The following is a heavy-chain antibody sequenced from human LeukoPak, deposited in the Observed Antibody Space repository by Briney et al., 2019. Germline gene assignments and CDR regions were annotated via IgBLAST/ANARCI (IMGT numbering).Heavy chain of an antibody. Sequence: GESLKISCRVSGYSFPIYWIGWVRQMPGRGLEWLGIIYPGDSDTRYSPSFQGQVTISADKSISTAYLQWNSLKASDTAMYYCARPHYYDSSGGGRGAFDIWGQRDNGHRLF. CDR1: GYSFPIYW. CDR2: IYPGDSDT. J-gene: IGHJ3*02. D-gene: IGHD3-22*01. V-gene: IGHV5-51*01. CDR3: ARPHYYDSSGGGRGAFDI.